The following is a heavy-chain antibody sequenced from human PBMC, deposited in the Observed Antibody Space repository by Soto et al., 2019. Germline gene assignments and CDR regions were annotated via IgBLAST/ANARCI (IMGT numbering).Heavy chain of an antibody. D-gene: IGHD3-22*01. CDR1: GFTFSSYG. V-gene: IGHV3-33*01. CDR2: IWFDGGNQ. J-gene: IGHJ4*02. CDR3: ARWGSGYYFDY. Sequence: QVQLVESGGGVVQPGRSLRLSCAASGFTFSSYGMQWVRQAPGKGLEWVAVIWFDGGNQYYADSVKGRFTISRDNSKNTLYLQMNSLRVEDTAVYYCARWGSGYYFDYWGQGTLVTVSS.